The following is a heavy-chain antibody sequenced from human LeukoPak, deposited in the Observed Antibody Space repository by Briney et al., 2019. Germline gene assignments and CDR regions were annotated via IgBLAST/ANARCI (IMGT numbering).Heavy chain of an antibody. CDR1: GYTFTNYW. CDR3: ARRYDNSEYFTY. Sequence: GESLQISFKGSGYTFTNYWIGWVRQMPGKGLEWMGIIYPGDSDTRYSPSFQGQVTISADKSISTAYLQWSSLKASDTAIYYCARRYDNSEYFTYWGQGTLVTVSS. D-gene: IGHD3-22*01. V-gene: IGHV5-51*01. J-gene: IGHJ4*02. CDR2: IYPGDSDT.